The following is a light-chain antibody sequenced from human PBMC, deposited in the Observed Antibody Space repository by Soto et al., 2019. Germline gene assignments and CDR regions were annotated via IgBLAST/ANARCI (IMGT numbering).Light chain of an antibody. V-gene: IGKV1-5*01. Sequence: DIQMTQSPSTLTASVGDRVTITCRASQSISSWLAWYQQKLGRAPRLLIYDASSLESGVPSRFSGSGYGTEFTLTISSLQPDAFATYYCQQYNTYSSLTFGGGTKVDIK. J-gene: IGKJ4*01. CDR1: QSISSW. CDR2: DAS. CDR3: QQYNTYSSLT.